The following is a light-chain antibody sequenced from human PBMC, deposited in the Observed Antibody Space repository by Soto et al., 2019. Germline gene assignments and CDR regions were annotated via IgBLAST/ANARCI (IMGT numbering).Light chain of an antibody. CDR2: DAS. Sequence: EIVLTQSPAYLSLSPGERATLSCRASQSISTFLLWYQQKPGQAPRLLIYDASNRATDIPARFSGGGSGTDFTLTIRSLEPEDFAVYYCQQRGNWPLTFGGGTKVEI. V-gene: IGKV3-11*01. CDR3: QQRGNWPLT. J-gene: IGKJ4*01. CDR1: QSISTF.